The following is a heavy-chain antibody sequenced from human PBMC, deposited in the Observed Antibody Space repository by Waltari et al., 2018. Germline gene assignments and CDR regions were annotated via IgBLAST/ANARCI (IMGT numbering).Heavy chain of an antibody. D-gene: IGHD4-17*01. CDR1: GGTFSSYA. Sequence: QVQLVQSGAEVKKPGSSVQVSCKASGGTFSSYAIRWVRQAPGQGLEWMGRIIPIFGTANYAQKFQGRVTITADKSTSTAYMELSSLRSEDTAVYYCARVGTVTTDEGAEYFQHWGQGTLVTVSS. CDR2: IIPIFGTA. V-gene: IGHV1-69*08. J-gene: IGHJ1*01. CDR3: ARVGTVTTDEGAEYFQH.